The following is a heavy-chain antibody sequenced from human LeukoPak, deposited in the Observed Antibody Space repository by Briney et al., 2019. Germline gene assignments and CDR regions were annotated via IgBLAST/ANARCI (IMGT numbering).Heavy chain of an antibody. D-gene: IGHD5-12*01. J-gene: IGHJ4*02. V-gene: IGHV4-34*01. CDR2: INHSGST. CDR3: ARGGGYSYGFGIVATPRPRAYYFDY. Sequence: SETLSLTCAVYDGSFSGYYWSWIRQPPGKGLEWIGEINHSGSTNYNPSLKSRVTISVDTSKNQFSLKLSSVTAADTAVYYCARGGGYSYGFGIVATPRPRAYYFDYWGQGTLVTVSS. CDR1: DGSFSGYY.